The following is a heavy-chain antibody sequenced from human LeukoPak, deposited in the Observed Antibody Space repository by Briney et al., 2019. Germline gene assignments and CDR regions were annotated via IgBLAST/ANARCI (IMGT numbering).Heavy chain of an antibody. D-gene: IGHD3-22*01. Sequence: PGGSLRLSCAASGFTFSSYSMNWVRQAPGRGLEWVSSISRSSSYLYYADSVQGRSTLSRDNAKNSLYLQMNSRRAKETALYYCARGTMTGASSAFDIWGQGTMVTVSS. V-gene: IGHV3-21*04. CDR3: ARGTMTGASSAFDI. CDR1: GFTFSSYS. CDR2: ISRSSSYL. J-gene: IGHJ3*02.